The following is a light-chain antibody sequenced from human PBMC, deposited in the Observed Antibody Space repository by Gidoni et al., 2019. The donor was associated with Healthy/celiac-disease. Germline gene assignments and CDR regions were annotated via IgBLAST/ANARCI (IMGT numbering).Light chain of an antibody. CDR2: AAS. Sequence: DIQMTQSPSSLSASVGDRVTITCRASQSISRYLNWYQQKPGKAAKLLIYAASSWQSGVPSRFSGIGSGTDFTLTISSLQPEDVATYYCQQSYSTPGYTFGQGTKLEIK. CDR1: QSISRY. J-gene: IGKJ2*01. CDR3: QQSYSTPGYT. V-gene: IGKV1-39*01.